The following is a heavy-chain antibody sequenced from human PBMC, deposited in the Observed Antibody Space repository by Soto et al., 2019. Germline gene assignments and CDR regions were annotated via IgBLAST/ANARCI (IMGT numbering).Heavy chain of an antibody. Sequence: GSLRLSCAASGFTVSSNYMSWVRQAPGKGLEWVSVIYSGGSTYYADSVKGRFTISRDNSKNTLYLQMNSLRAEDTAVYYCASAPYYDSSGYAFDIWGQGTMVTVSS. CDR3: ASAPYYDSSGYAFDI. CDR2: IYSGGST. CDR1: GFTVSSNY. V-gene: IGHV3-66*01. D-gene: IGHD3-22*01. J-gene: IGHJ3*02.